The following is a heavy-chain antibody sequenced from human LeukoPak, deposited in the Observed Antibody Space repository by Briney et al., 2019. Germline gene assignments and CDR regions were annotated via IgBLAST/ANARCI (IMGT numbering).Heavy chain of an antibody. V-gene: IGHV3-30*09. CDR1: GFTFSSYA. CDR3: ARAGPKLFDY. CDR2: ISYDGSNK. J-gene: IGHJ4*02. Sequence: GGSLRLSCAASGFTFSSYAMHWVRQAPGKGLEWVAVISYDGSNKYYADSVKGRFAISRDNSKNTLYLQMNSLRAEDTAVYYCARAGPKLFDYWGQGTLVTVSS. D-gene: IGHD1-14*01.